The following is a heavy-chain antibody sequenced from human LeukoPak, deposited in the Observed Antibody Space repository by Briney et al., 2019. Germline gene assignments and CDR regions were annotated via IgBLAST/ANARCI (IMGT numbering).Heavy chain of an antibody. CDR2: INPNSDYT. D-gene: IGHD6-19*01. CDR3: ARVREQWRIAGAFDM. Sequence: ASVKVSCKASGYTFTDYYIHWVRQAPGQGLEWMGWINPNSDYTFYAQKFQGRVTLTRDTSISTTYMELNRLKSDDTAVYYCARVREQWRIAGAFDMWGQGTMVSVSS. CDR1: GYTFTDYY. V-gene: IGHV1-2*02. J-gene: IGHJ3*02.